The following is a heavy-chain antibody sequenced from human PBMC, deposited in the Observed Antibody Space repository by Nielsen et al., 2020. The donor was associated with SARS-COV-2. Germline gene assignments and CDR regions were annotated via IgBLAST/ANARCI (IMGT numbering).Heavy chain of an antibody. CDR2: VSSSSSYI. CDR3: ARTPTDYGDYRYYYYGMDV. J-gene: IGHJ6*02. V-gene: IGHV3-21*01. D-gene: IGHD4-17*01. CDR1: GFTFSSYS. Sequence: GESLKISCAASGFTFSSYSMNWVRQAPGKGLEWVSSVSSSSSYIYYADSVKGRFTISRDNAKNSLYLQMNSLRAEDTAVYYCARTPTDYGDYRYYYYGMDVWGQGTTVTVSS.